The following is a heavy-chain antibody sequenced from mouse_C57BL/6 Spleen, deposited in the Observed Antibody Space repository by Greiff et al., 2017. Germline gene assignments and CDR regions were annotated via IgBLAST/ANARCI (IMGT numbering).Heavy chain of an antibody. CDR3: ARGERHGYYYAMCY. CDR2: IYPGDGDT. V-gene: IGHV1-82*01. J-gene: IGHJ4*01. CDR1: GYAFSSSW. D-gene: IGHD2-12*01. Sequence: VQLQQSGPELVKPGASVKISCKASGYAFSSSWMNWVKQRPGKGLEWIGRIYPGDGDTNYNGKFKGKATLTADKSSSTVYMQSSSLTAEDSAVYCCARGERHGYYYAMCYWGQGTSVTVSS.